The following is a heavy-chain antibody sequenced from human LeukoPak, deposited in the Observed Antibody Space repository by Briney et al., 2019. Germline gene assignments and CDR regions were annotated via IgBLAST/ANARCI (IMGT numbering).Heavy chain of an antibody. CDR2: IYYSGST. CDR1: GGSISSYY. J-gene: IGHJ4*02. Sequence: PSETLSLTCSVSGGSISSYYWSWVRQPPGKGLEWIGYIYYSGSTNYNPSLKSRVTISVDTSKNQFSLKLSSVTAADTAVYYCASDHSLGYSYGYIDQWGQGTLVTVSS. V-gene: IGHV4-59*01. D-gene: IGHD5-18*01. CDR3: ASDHSLGYSYGYIDQ.